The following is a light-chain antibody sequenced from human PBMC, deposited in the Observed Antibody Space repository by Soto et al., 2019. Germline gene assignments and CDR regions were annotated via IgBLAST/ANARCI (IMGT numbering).Light chain of an antibody. J-gene: IGLJ2*01. CDR3: AAWDDSRGV. CDR2: SNN. V-gene: IGLV1-44*01. CDR1: SSNIGSNT. Sequence: QSVLTQPPSASGTPGQRVTISCSGSSSNIGSNTVNWYQQLPGTAPKLLIYSNNQRPPGVPDRFSGSKSGTSATLAISGLQSEDEADYYCAAWDDSRGVFGGGNKLTVL.